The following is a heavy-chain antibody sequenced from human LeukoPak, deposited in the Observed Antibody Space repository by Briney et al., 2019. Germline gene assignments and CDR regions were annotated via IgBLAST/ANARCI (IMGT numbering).Heavy chain of an antibody. J-gene: IGHJ4*02. V-gene: IGHV4-30-4*01. Sequence: ASETLSLTCTVSGGSISDGDNYWSWIRRPPGKGLEWIGYIHYSGDAHYSPSLKSRTSMSVDTSKNQFSLKLSSVTVADTAVYYCVRSRGLLTGFYTKWGQGTLVTVSS. CDR3: VRSRGLLTGFYTK. CDR2: IHYSGDA. D-gene: IGHD3/OR15-3a*01. CDR1: GGSISDGDNY.